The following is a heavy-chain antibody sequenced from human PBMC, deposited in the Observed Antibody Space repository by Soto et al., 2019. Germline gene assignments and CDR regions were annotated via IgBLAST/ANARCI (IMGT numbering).Heavy chain of an antibody. D-gene: IGHD3-10*01. J-gene: IGHJ6*02. CDR1: GFTFSSYG. Sequence: GGSLRLSCAASGFTFSSYGMHWVRQAPGKGLEWVAVISYDGSNKYYADSVKGRFTISRDNSKNTLYLQMNSLRAEDTAVYYCAKGSGAGRDYYYYGMDVWGQGTTVTVSS. V-gene: IGHV3-30*18. CDR3: AKGSGAGRDYYYYGMDV. CDR2: ISYDGSNK.